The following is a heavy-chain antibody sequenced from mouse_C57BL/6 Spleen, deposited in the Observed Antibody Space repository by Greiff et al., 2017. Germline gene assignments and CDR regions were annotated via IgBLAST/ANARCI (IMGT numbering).Heavy chain of an antibody. CDR2: ISGGGGNT. V-gene: IGHV5-9*01. J-gene: IGHJ2*01. Sequence: DVMLVESGGGLVKPGGSLKLSCAASGFTFSSYTMSWVRQTPEKRLEWVATISGGGGNTYYPDSVKGRFTISRDNAKSTLYLQMSSLRSEDTALYYCARHLPFDYWGQGTTLTVSS. CDR1: GFTFSSYT. CDR3: ARHLPFDY.